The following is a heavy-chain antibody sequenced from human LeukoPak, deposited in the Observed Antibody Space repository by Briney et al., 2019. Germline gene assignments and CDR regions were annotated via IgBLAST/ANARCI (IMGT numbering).Heavy chain of an antibody. Sequence: PSETLSLTCTVSGGSFSSYYWSWIRQPPGKGLEWIGFVHYSGSTHYNPSLKSRVTISVDTSKNQFSLRLGSVTAADTAVYYCARASYSYDINGWVPFDYWGQGTLVTVSS. J-gene: IGHJ4*02. CDR2: VHYSGST. D-gene: IGHD3-22*01. CDR3: ARASYSYDINGWVPFDY. CDR1: GGSFSSYY. V-gene: IGHV4-59*08.